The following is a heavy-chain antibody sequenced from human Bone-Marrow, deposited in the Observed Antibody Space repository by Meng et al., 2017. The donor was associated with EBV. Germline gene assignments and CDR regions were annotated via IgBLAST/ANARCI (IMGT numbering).Heavy chain of an antibody. V-gene: IGHV1-18*01. CDR2: ISPYNGDT. Sequence: QVHLVTSAGEGRKPGASVKVSCKASGYTFINFGINWVRQAPGQGLEWMGWISPYNGDTNYAQKLQGRLTITADESTSTHYMDLSGLRSDDTAMYYCASESGRGFMPDYWGQGTLVTVSS. D-gene: IGHD3-10*01. J-gene: IGHJ4*02. CDR1: GYTFINFG. CDR3: ASESGRGFMPDY.